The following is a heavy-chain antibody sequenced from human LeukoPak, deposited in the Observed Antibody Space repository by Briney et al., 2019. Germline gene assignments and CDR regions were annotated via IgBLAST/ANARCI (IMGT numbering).Heavy chain of an antibody. CDR2: IYYSGST. J-gene: IGHJ4*02. CDR3: ARRGGHGGSFDY. V-gene: IGHV4-59*08. D-gene: IGHD4-23*01. CDR1: GGSISSYY. Sequence: SETLSLTCTVSGGSISSYYWSWIRQPPGKGLEWIGYIYYSGSTNYNPSLKSRVTISVDTSKNQFSLKLSSVTAADTAVYYCARRGGHGGSFDYWGQGTLVTVSS.